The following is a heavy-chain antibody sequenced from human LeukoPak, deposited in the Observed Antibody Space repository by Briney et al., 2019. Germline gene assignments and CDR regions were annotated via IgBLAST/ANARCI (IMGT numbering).Heavy chain of an antibody. CDR1: GFTFDDYG. V-gene: IGHV3-20*04. D-gene: IGHD3-22*01. CDR3: ARGRYDSSGPYY. Sequence: GGSLRLSCAASGFTFDDYGMSWVRQAPGKGLEWVSGINWNGGSTGYADSVKVRFTISRDNAKNSLYLQMNSLRAEDTALYYCARGRYDSSGPYYWGQGTLVTVSS. CDR2: INWNGGST. J-gene: IGHJ4*02.